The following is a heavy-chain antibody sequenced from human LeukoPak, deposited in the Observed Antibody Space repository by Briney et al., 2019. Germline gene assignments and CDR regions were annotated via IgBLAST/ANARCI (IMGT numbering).Heavy chain of an antibody. CDR3: ARDHAMVRGVAGDAFDI. CDR1: GGSFSGYY. D-gene: IGHD3-10*01. V-gene: IGHV4-34*01. CDR2: INHSGST. Sequence: ASETLSLTCAVYGGSFSGYYWSWIRQPPGKGLEWIGEINHSGSTNYNPSLKSRVTISVDTSKNQFSLKLSSVTAADTAVYYCARDHAMVRGVAGDAFDIWGQGTMVTVSS. J-gene: IGHJ3*02.